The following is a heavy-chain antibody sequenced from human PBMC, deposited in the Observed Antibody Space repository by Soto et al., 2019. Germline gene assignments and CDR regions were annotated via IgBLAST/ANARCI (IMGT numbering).Heavy chain of an antibody. CDR3: ARGALLWFGELSAYYFDY. D-gene: IGHD3-10*01. V-gene: IGHV1-24*01. CDR1: GYTLTELS. CDR2: IDAEDGDT. Sequence: ASVKVSCKVSGYTLTELSMHWVRQAPGKGLEWMGWIDAEDGDTIYAQKLQGRVTMTTDTSTSTAYMELRSLRSDDTAVYYCARGALLWFGELSAYYFDYWGQGTLVTVSS. J-gene: IGHJ4*02.